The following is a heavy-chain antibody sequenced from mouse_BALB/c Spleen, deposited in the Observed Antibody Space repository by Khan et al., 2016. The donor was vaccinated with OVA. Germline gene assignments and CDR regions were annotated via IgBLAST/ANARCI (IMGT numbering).Heavy chain of an antibody. CDR2: FYPNSGGS. CDR3: VRSGYGSFAF. D-gene: IGHD1-2*01. Sequence: QLQQSGPEVVKPGASVKISCKASGYTFTDYNMDWVKQRHGKSLEWIGYFYPNSGGSGYNQKFKTKATLTVDISSSTAYMDLRSLTSEVSAVYYCVRSGYGSFAFWGQGTLVTVSA. CDR1: GYTFTDYN. J-gene: IGHJ3*01. V-gene: IGHV1S29*02.